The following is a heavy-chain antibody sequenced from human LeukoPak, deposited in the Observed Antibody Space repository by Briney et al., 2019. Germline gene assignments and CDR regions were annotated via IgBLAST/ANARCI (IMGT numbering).Heavy chain of an antibody. CDR1: GFTLSSYA. V-gene: IGHV3-23*01. J-gene: IGHJ4*02. D-gene: IGHD2-15*01. Sequence: GGSLRLSCAASGFTLSSYAMSWVRQGPGKGLEWVSAISVSGNTYHADSVKGRFTISRDSSKNTLYLQMNSLRAEDAAVYYCAKAPVTTCSGAYCYPFDYWGQGALVTVSS. CDR2: ISVSGNT. CDR3: AKAPVTTCSGAYCYPFDY.